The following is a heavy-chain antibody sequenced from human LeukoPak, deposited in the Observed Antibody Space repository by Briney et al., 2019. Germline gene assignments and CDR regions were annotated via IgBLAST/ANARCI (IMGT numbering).Heavy chain of an antibody. Sequence: GGSLRLPCAASALTVSSNYMRWVRQAPAKGLEWVSVIYSGGSTYYADSVKGRFTISRDNSKNTLYLQMNSLRAEDTAVYYCARVLRLYWFDPWGQGTLVTVSS. V-gene: IGHV3-66*01. CDR3: ARVLRLYWFDP. CDR2: IYSGGST. J-gene: IGHJ5*02. CDR1: ALTVSSNY. D-gene: IGHD2-8*01.